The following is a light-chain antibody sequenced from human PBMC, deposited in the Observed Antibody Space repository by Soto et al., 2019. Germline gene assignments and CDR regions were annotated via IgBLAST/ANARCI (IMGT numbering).Light chain of an antibody. CDR1: QGISNY. V-gene: IGKV3-11*01. CDR2: DAS. CDR3: QQGGNWPLT. J-gene: IGKJ5*01. Sequence: TQSPSSLSASVGDRVTITCRASQGISNYLAWYQQKPGQAPRLLIYDASNRATGIPARFSGSGSGTDFTLTISSLEPEDFAVYYCQQGGNWPLTFGQGTRLE.